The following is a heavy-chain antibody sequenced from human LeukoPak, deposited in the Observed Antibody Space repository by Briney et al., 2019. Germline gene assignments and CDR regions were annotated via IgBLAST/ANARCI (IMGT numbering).Heavy chain of an antibody. V-gene: IGHV4-30-4*08. J-gene: IGHJ6*03. CDR1: GGSISSGDYY. D-gene: IGHD5-24*01. CDR2: INHSGST. CDR3: ARGVATIYYYYYMDV. Sequence: SQTLSLTCTVSGGSISSGDYYWSWIRQPPGKGLEWIGEINHSGSTNYNPSLKSRVTISVDTSKNQFSLKLSSVTAADTAVYYCARGVATIYYYYYMDVWGKGTTVTVSS.